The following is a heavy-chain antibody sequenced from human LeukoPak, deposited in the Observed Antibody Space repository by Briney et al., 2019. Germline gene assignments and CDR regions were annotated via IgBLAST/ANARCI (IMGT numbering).Heavy chain of an antibody. Sequence: GGSLRLSCAASGFTFSSYEMNWVRQAPGKGLEWVSYISSSGGTIYYADSVKGRFTISRDNAKNSLYPQMNSLRAEDTAVYYCARETGYSYNTVDYWGQGTLVTVSS. CDR3: ARETGYSYNTVDY. D-gene: IGHD5-18*01. V-gene: IGHV3-48*03. CDR1: GFTFSSYE. J-gene: IGHJ4*02. CDR2: ISSSGGTI.